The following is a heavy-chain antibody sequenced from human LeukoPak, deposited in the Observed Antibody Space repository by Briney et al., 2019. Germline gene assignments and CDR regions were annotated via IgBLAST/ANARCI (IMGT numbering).Heavy chain of an antibody. D-gene: IGHD5-24*01. CDR3: AREGLRNVHNPLGY. CDR2: IKESEKT. Sequence: PSETLSLTCAVYGGTLSGYYWSWIRQPPGKGLEWIGEIKESEKTNYNPSLKSRVTISIDTSKNQFSLKLSSVTAADTAFYYCAREGLRNVHNPLGYWGQGTLVTVSS. CDR1: GGTLSGYY. J-gene: IGHJ4*02. V-gene: IGHV4-34*01.